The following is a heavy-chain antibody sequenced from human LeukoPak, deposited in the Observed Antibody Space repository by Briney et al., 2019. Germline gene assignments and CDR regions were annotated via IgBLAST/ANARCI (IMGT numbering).Heavy chain of an antibody. Sequence: SVKVSCKASGGTSSSYAISWVRQAPGQGLEWMGGIIPIFGTANYAQKFQGRVTITADESTSTAYMELSSLRSEDTAVYYCARTPPYYYDSSGYTDWGQGTLVTVSS. CDR3: ARTPPYYYDSSGYTD. CDR2: IIPIFGTA. V-gene: IGHV1-69*13. J-gene: IGHJ4*02. CDR1: GGTSSSYA. D-gene: IGHD3-22*01.